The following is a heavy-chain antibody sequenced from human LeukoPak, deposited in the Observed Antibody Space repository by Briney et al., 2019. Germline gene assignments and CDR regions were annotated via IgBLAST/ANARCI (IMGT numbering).Heavy chain of an antibody. J-gene: IGHJ4*02. D-gene: IGHD5-18*01. CDR1: GYTFTGYY. Sequence: ASVKVSCKASGYTFTGYYMHWVRQAPGQGLEWMGWINPNSGGTNYAQKFQGRVTMTRDTSISTAYMELSRLRSDDTAVYYCARVPSPTAMGFFLDYWGQGTLVTVSS. CDR2: INPNSGGT. CDR3: ARVPSPTAMGFFLDY. V-gene: IGHV1-2*02.